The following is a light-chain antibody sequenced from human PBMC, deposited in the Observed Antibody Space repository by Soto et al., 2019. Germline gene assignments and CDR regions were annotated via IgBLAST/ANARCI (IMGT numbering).Light chain of an antibody. J-gene: IGLJ3*02. V-gene: IGLV2-14*01. Sequence: QSALTQPASVSGSPGQSITISCTGTSSDVGGYNYVSWFQQHPGKAPKLMIYEVSHRPSGVSDRLSGSKSGNTASLTISGLQAEDEADYYCCSFTTSNTWVFGGGTKLTVL. CDR2: EVS. CDR3: CSFTTSNTWV. CDR1: SSDVGGYNY.